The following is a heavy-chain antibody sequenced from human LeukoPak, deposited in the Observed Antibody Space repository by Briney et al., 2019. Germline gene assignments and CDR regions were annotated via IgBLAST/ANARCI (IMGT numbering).Heavy chain of an antibody. CDR1: GFTFSSYW. CDR2: INTDGSST. D-gene: IGHD3-10*01. CDR3: ARDWESMVRGVNGWYYYYYMDV. Sequence: GGSLRLSCAASGFTFSSYWMHWVRQAPGKGLVWVSRINTDGSSTIYADSVKGRFTISRDNAKNTLYLQMNSLRAEDTAVYYCARDWESMVRGVNGWYYYYYMDVWGKGTTVTVSS. V-gene: IGHV3-74*01. J-gene: IGHJ6*03.